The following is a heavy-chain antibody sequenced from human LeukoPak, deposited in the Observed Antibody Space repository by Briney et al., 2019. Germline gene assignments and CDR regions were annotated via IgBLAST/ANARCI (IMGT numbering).Heavy chain of an antibody. J-gene: IGHJ4*02. Sequence: SETLSLTCAVYGGSFSGYYWSWIRQPPGKGLEWIGSIYYSGSTYYNPSLKSRVTISVDTSKNQFSLKLSSVTAADTAVYYCARIYGSGSYYSDYWGQGTLVTVSS. D-gene: IGHD3-10*01. CDR3: ARIYGSGSYYSDY. CDR1: GGSFSGYY. V-gene: IGHV4-34*01. CDR2: IYYSGST.